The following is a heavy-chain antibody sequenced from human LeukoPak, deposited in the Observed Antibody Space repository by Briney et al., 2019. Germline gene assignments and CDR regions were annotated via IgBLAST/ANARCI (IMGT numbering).Heavy chain of an antibody. CDR1: GGSINGYS. Sequence: PSETLSLTCTVSGGSINGYSWTWIRQPPGKGLQWIGYMYYSGSTIFNPSLKSRVTISVDTSKNQFSLKLRSVTAADTAVYYCARAGQCGGDCYSLDYWGQGTLVTVSS. D-gene: IGHD2-21*02. J-gene: IGHJ4*02. V-gene: IGHV4-59*01. CDR3: ARAGQCGGDCYSLDY. CDR2: MYYSGST.